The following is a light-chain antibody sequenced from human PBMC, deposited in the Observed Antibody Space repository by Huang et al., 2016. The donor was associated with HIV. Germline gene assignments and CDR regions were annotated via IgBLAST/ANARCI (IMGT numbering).Light chain of an antibody. J-gene: IGKJ1*01. Sequence: EIMLTQSPGTLSVSPGERATLSCRASQSLNSHLAWYQQKPGHPPRRLMYGTSTRATGVPAKFSGSGSGTEFTLTISSLQSEDFAIYYCQQYDEWPRTFGQGTRV. CDR3: QQYDEWPRT. CDR1: QSLNSH. V-gene: IGKV3-15*01. CDR2: GTS.